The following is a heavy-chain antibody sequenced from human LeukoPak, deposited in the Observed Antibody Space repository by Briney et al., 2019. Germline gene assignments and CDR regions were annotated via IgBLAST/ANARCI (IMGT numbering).Heavy chain of an antibody. V-gene: IGHV4-39*07. Sequence: SETLSLTCTVSGGSISSSSYYWGWIRQPPGKGLEWIGSIYYSGSTNYNPSLKSRVTISVDTSKNQFSLKLSSVTAADTAVYYCARDTEWFGYYYYMDVWGKGTTVTISS. J-gene: IGHJ6*03. CDR1: GGSISSSSYY. D-gene: IGHD3-10*01. CDR2: IYYSGST. CDR3: ARDTEWFGYYYYMDV.